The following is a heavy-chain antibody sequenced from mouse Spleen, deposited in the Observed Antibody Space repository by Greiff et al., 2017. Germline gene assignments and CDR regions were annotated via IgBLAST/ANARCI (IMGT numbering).Heavy chain of an antibody. CDR2: IDPSDSYT. CDR3: ARKLGHWYFDV. D-gene: IGHD4-1*01. CDR1: GYTFTSYW. Sequence: VQLQQSGAELVMPGASVKLSCKASGYTFTSYWMHWVKQRPGQGLEWIGEIDPSDSYTNYNQKFKGKATLTVDKSSSTAYMQLSSLTSEDSAVYYCARKLGHWYFDVWGAGTTVTVSS. V-gene: IGHV1-69*01. J-gene: IGHJ1*01.